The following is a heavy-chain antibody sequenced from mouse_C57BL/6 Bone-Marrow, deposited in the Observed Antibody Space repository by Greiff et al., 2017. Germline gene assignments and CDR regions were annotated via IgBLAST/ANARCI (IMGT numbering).Heavy chain of an antibody. V-gene: IGHV1-69*01. CDR3: ARESGSPYAMDY. Sequence: QVQLQQPGAELVMPGAAVKLSCKASGYTFTSHWMHRVKQRPGQGLEWIGEIDSSDSYTNYNQKFKGKSTLTVDKSSSTAYMRRSSLTSEDSAVYYCARESGSPYAMDYWGQGTSVTVSS. D-gene: IGHD1-1*01. CDR2: IDSSDSYT. J-gene: IGHJ4*01. CDR1: GYTFTSHW.